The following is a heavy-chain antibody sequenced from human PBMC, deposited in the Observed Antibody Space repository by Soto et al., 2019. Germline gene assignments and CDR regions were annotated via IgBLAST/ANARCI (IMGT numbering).Heavy chain of an antibody. Sequence: EVQLVESGGGLVQPGGSLRLSCEASGFTFRNYDMHWVRQGTGKGLEWVSGISAAGDPDYADSVERRFTISIENAQNSFFLHMNSLSVGDTAVYYCARTDRNFYGLDVWGQGTTVIVSS. CDR1: GFTFRNYD. V-gene: IGHV3-13*05. J-gene: IGHJ6*02. CDR2: ISAAGDP. CDR3: ARTDRNFYGLDV.